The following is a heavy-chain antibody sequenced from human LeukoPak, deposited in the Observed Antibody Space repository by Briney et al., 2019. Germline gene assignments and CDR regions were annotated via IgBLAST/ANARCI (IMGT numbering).Heavy chain of an antibody. CDR1: GGSISSSSYY. D-gene: IGHD3-3*01. V-gene: IGHV4-61*01. CDR2: IYYSGST. CDR3: ARGPTDFWSGYYLDY. J-gene: IGHJ4*02. Sequence: PSETLSLTCTVSGGSISSSSYYWSWIRQPPGKGLEWIGYIYYSGSTNYNPSLKSRVTISVDTSKNQFSLKLSSVTAADTAVYYCARGPTDFWSGYYLDYWGQGTLVTVSS.